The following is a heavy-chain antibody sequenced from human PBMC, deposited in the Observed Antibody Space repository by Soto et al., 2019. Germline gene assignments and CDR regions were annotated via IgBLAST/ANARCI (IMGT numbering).Heavy chain of an antibody. V-gene: IGHV1-2*04. CDR3: ARISRDGVDF. J-gene: IGHJ4*02. Sequence: QVQLVQSGTEVKEPGASVKVSCKASGYSFTGYYLHWVRQAPGQGLEWMGWINPSSGDTNYAQKFRGWVTMTRDTSINTAYMEVNRLRSGDTAVYHCARISRDGVDFWGQGTLVTVSS. CDR1: GYSFTGYY. D-gene: IGHD3-3*01. CDR2: INPSSGDT.